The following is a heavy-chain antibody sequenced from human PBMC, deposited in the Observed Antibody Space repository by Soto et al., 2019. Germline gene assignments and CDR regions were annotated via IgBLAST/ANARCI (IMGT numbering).Heavy chain of an antibody. Sequence: GGSLRLSCAASGFTFSSYGMHWVRQAPGKGLEWVAVISYDGSNKYYADSVKGRFTISRDNSKNTLYLQMNSLRAEDTAVYYCAKLGYVSLPKWEPTSGEPWGQGTLVTVS. V-gene: IGHV3-30*18. CDR3: AKLGYVSLPKWEPTSGEP. CDR1: GFTFSSYG. CDR2: ISYDGSNK. D-gene: IGHD1-26*01. J-gene: IGHJ4*02.